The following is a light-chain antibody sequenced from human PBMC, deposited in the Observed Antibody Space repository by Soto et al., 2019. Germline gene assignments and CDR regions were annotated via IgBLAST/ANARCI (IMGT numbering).Light chain of an antibody. CDR3: QQYGSSYT. V-gene: IGKV3-20*01. CDR1: ESVINSY. CDR2: GAS. Sequence: IVLTQSPGTLSLSPGERATLSCRASESVINSYLAWYQHKPGQAPRLLIYGASSRATGIPDSFSGSGSGTDFTLTISRVEPEDFAVYYCQQYGSSYTFGQGTKLEIK. J-gene: IGKJ2*01.